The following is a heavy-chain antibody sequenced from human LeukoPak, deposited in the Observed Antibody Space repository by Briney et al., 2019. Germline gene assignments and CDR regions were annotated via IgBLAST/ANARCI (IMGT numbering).Heavy chain of an antibody. CDR2: IWYDGSNK. V-gene: IGHV3-33*01. CDR1: GFTFSSYG. D-gene: IGHD6-13*01. CDR3: ARDAAGPPGGY. Sequence: GGSLRLSCAASGFTFSSYGMHWVRQAPGKGLERVAVIWYDGSNKYYADSVKGRFTISRDNSKNTLYLQMNSLRAEDTAVYYCARDAAGPPGGYWGQGTLVTVSS. J-gene: IGHJ4*02.